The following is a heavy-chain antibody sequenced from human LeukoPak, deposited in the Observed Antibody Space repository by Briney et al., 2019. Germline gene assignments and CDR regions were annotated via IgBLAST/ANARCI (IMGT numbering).Heavy chain of an antibody. V-gene: IGHV4-31*03. CDR2: IYYSGST. CDR3: AREYPYGDYSYWYFDL. J-gene: IGHJ2*01. D-gene: IGHD4-17*01. Sequence: SETLSLTCTVSGGSISSGGYYWSWIRQHPGKGLEWIGYIYYSGSTYYNPSLKSRVTISVDTSKNQFSLKLSSVTAADTAVYYCAREYPYGDYSYWYFDLWGRGTLVTVSS. CDR1: GGSISSGGYY.